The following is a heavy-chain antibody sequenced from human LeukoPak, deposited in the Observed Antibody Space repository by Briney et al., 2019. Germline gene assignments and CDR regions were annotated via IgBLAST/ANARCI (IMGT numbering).Heavy chain of an antibody. V-gene: IGHV1-69*13. CDR2: IITKFATV. CDR1: GGTFMGYS. J-gene: IGHJ4*02. Sequence: SVKVPCKASGGTFMGYSISWVRQAPGQGVEWMGRIITKFATVNYAQRFQGRLRLTADDSTGSAYMELTSLTSEDTAVYYCARIHDSTHGLLDEWGQGTLVTVSS. CDR3: ARIHDSTHGLLDE. D-gene: IGHD5/OR15-5a*01.